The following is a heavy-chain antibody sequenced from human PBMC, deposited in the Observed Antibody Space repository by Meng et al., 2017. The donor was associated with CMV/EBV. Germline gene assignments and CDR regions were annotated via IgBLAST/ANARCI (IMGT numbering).Heavy chain of an antibody. CDR2: IKQDGSEK. CDR1: GFTFSSYW. CDR3: ARDFGPYCTNGVCYTRFDY. Sequence: GGSLRLSCAASGFTFSSYWMHWVRQAPGKGLEWVANIKQDGSEKYYVDSVKGRFTISRDNAKNSLYLQMNSLRAEDTAVYYCARDFGPYCTNGVCYTRFDYWGQGTLVTSPQ. J-gene: IGHJ4*02. D-gene: IGHD2-8*01. V-gene: IGHV3-7*01.